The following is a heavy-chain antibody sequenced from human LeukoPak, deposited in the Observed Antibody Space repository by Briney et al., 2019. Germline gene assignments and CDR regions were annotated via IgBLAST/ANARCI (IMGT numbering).Heavy chain of an antibody. D-gene: IGHD2-2*01. Sequence: SETLSLTCTVSGGSISSSSYYWGWIRQPPGKGLEWIGSIYYSGSTYYNPSLKSRVTISVDTSKNQFSLKLSSVTAADTAVYYCARRYCSSTSCHGGFDYWGQGTLVNVSS. CDR2: IYYSGST. V-gene: IGHV4-39*01. J-gene: IGHJ4*02. CDR3: ARRYCSSTSCHGGFDY. CDR1: GGSISSSSYY.